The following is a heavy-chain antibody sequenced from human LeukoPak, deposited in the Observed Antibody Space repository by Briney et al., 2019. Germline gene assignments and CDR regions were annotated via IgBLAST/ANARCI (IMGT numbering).Heavy chain of an antibody. D-gene: IGHD6-19*01. V-gene: IGHV4-59*08. CDR3: ARARAVAAWFDP. CDR2: IYYSGST. CDR1: GGSISSYY. J-gene: IGHJ5*02. Sequence: PSETLSLTCTVSGGSISSYYWSWIRQPPGKGLEWIGYIYYSGSTNYNPSLKSRVTISVDTSKNQFSLKLSSVTAADTAVYYCARARAVAAWFDPWGQGTLVTVSS.